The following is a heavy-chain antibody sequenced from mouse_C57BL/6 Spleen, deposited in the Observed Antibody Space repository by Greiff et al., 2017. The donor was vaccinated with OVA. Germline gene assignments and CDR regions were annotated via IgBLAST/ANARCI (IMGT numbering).Heavy chain of an antibody. Sequence: QVHVKQSGPELVKPGASVKISCKASGYAFSSSWMNWVKQRPGKGLEWIGRIYPGDGDTNYNGKFKGKATLTADKSSSTAYMQLSSLTSEDSAVYFCATIYDGYYGFAYWGQGTLVTVSA. J-gene: IGHJ3*01. CDR2: IYPGDGDT. CDR1: GYAFSSSW. D-gene: IGHD2-3*01. V-gene: IGHV1-82*01. CDR3: ATIYDGYYGFAY.